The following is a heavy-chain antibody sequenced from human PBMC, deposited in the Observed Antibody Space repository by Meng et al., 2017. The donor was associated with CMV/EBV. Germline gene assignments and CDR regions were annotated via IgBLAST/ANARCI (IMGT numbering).Heavy chain of an antibody. J-gene: IGHJ6*02. Sequence: GESLKISCAASGFTFSSYEMNWVRQAPGKGLEWVSYISSSGSTIYYADSVKGRFTISRDNAKNSLYLQMNSLRAEDTAVYYCAREPYYDFWSGYYSGYYGMDVWGRGTTVTVSS. V-gene: IGHV3-48*03. CDR2: ISSSGSTI. CDR3: AREPYYDFWSGYYSGYYGMDV. D-gene: IGHD3-3*01. CDR1: GFTFSSYE.